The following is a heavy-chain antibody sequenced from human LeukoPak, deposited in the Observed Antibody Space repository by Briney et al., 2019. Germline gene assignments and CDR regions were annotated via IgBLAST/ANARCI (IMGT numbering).Heavy chain of an antibody. CDR1: GYTFTGYY. Sequence: GASVKVSCKASGYTFTGYYMHWVRQAPGQWLEWMGWINPNSGGTNYAQKFQGRVTMTRDTSISTAYMELSRLRSDDTAVYYCARVPGAADDYYFDYWGQGTLVTVSS. CDR2: INPNSGGT. D-gene: IGHD6-13*01. J-gene: IGHJ4*02. CDR3: ARVPGAADDYYFDY. V-gene: IGHV1-2*02.